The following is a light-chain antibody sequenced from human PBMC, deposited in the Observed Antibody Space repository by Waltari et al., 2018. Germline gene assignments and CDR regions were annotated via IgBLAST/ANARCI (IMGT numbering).Light chain of an antibody. J-gene: IGKJ1*01. CDR1: QSVSSN. CDR2: GAS. V-gene: IGKV3-15*01. Sequence: EIVMTQSPATMSVSPGERATLSCRASQSVSSNLAWYQQKRGQAPSLLISGASNRAAGIPARFSGSGSGTEFTLTISSLQSEDFAVYYCQHYNNWPHWTFGQGTKVEIK. CDR3: QHYNNWPHWT.